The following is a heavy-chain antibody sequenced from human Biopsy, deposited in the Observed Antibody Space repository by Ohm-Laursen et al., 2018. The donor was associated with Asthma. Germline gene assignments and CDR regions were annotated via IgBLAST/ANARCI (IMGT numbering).Heavy chain of an antibody. V-gene: IGHV4-39*01. CDR1: GDSMRGSDYS. CDR3: AGHKHSNSWYKYYFDY. D-gene: IGHD6-13*01. Sequence: SETLSLTCIVSGDSMRGSDYSWGWIRQPPGKGLEWIGNVYHRGNTNINPSLQSRITITVDTSKSQFSLKESAVTAADTAVYFFAGHKHSNSWYKYYFDYWGQGTLVTVSS. J-gene: IGHJ4*02. CDR2: VYHRGNT.